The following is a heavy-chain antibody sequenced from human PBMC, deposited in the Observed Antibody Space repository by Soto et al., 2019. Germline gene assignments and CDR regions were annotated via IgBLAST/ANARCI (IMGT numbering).Heavy chain of an antibody. CDR3: ATSKITMIVEDAFDI. CDR1: GDTLTALS. CDR2: FDPEDGET. V-gene: IGHV1-24*01. Sequence: GASVKVSCKVSGDTLTALSMPWVRQAPGKGLEWMGGFDPEDGETIYAQKFQGRVTMTENTSTDTAYMELSSLRSEDTAVYYCATSKITMIVEDAFDIWGQGTMVTVSS. J-gene: IGHJ3*02. D-gene: IGHD3-22*01.